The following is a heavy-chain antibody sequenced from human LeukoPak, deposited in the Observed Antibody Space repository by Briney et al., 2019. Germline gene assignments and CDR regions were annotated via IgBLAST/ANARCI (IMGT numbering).Heavy chain of an antibody. D-gene: IGHD6-13*01. CDR2: IYYSGST. CDR3: ARVIAAAGRIREYYFDY. Sequence: SQTLSLTCTVSGGSISSGGYYWSWIRQHPGKGLEWIGYIYYSGSTYYNPSLKSRVTVSVDTSKNQFSLKLSSVTAADTAVYYCARVIAAAGRIREYYFDYWGQGTLVTVSS. V-gene: IGHV4-31*03. J-gene: IGHJ4*02. CDR1: GGSISSGGYY.